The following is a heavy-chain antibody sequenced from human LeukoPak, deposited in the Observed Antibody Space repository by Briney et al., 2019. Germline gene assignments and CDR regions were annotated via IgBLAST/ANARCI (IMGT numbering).Heavy chain of an antibody. CDR1: GGTFSSYA. Sequence: SVKVSCKASGGTFSSYAISRVRQAPGQGLEWMGGIIPIFGTANYAQKFQGRVTITADKSTSTAYMELSSLRSEDTAVYYCARVLSTVTTPDIWGQGTMVTVSS. V-gene: IGHV1-69*06. CDR3: ARVLSTVTTPDI. J-gene: IGHJ3*02. D-gene: IGHD4-17*01. CDR2: IIPIFGTA.